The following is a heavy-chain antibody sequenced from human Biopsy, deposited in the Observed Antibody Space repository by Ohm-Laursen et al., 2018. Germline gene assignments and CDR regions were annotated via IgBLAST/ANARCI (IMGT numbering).Heavy chain of an antibody. CDR1: GFSFTGYY. D-gene: IGHD6-19*01. CDR2: ISPKSGGT. Sequence: EASVKVSCKASGFSFTGYYIHWVRQAPGQGLEWMGWISPKSGGTNYAQKFQGNITMTKNTSMSTAYIEMSRLRSDDTAVYYCALQSVAQMKNFDYWGQGTLVTVSS. J-gene: IGHJ4*02. CDR3: ALQSVAQMKNFDY. V-gene: IGHV1-2*02.